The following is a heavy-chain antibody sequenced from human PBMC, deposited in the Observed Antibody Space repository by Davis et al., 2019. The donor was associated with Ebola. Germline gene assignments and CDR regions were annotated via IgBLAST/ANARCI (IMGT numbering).Heavy chain of an antibody. D-gene: IGHD1-26*01. CDR2: MNPNSGNT. Sequence: ASVKVSCKASGYTFTGYYMHWVRQAPGQGLEWMGWMNPNSGNTGYAQKFQGRVTMTRNTSISTAYMELSSLRSEDTAVYYCARAQGGSYYLGYYYYGMDVWGQGTTVTVSS. J-gene: IGHJ6*02. V-gene: IGHV1-8*02. CDR3: ARAQGGSYYLGYYYYGMDV. CDR1: GYTFTGYY.